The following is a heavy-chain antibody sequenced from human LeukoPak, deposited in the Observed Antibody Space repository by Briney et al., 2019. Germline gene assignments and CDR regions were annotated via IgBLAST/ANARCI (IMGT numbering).Heavy chain of an antibody. V-gene: IGHV2-70*11. J-gene: IGHJ6*03. Sequence: SGPTLVNPTQPLTLTCTFSGFSLSTSGMCVSWIRQPPGKALEWLARIDWDDDKYYSTSLKTRLTISKDTSKNQVVLTMTNMDPVDTATYYCARSIGSYYYYYYMDVWGKGTTVTVSS. CDR1: GFSLSTSGMC. CDR3: ARSIGSYYYYYYMDV. D-gene: IGHD1-26*01. CDR2: IDWDDDK.